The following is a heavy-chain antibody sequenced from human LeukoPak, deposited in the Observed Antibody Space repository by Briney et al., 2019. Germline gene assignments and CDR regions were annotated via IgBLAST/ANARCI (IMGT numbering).Heavy chain of an antibody. CDR2: ISSSSSYK. Sequence: GGSLRLSCAASGFNFSSYNMNWVRQAPGKGLEWVSSISSSSSYKYYADSVKGRFTISRDNAKNSLYLQMNSLRAEGTAVYYCAREGGTFNPDYYYHYMDVWGKGTTVSVSS. CDR3: AREGGTFNPDYYYHYMDV. D-gene: IGHD3-16*01. V-gene: IGHV3-21*01. CDR1: GFNFSSYN. J-gene: IGHJ6*03.